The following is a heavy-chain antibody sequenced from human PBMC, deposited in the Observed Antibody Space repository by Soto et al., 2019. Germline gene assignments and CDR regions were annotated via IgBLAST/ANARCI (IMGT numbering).Heavy chain of an antibody. V-gene: IGHV4-59*01. CDR2: IYYNGNT. CDR3: ARNVDTARAYYFDY. J-gene: IGHJ4*02. D-gene: IGHD5-18*01. Sequence: PSETLSLTCTVSGGSISSYYWSWIRQPPGKGLEWIGYIYYNGNTNYNPSLRSRVTISVDTSKNQFSLKVTSVAAADTAVYYCARNVDTARAYYFDYWGQGTLVTVS. CDR1: GGSISSYY.